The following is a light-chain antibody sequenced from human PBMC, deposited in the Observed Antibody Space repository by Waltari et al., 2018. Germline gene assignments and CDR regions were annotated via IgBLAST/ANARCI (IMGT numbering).Light chain of an antibody. J-gene: IGKJ5*01. CDR2: DAS. CDR1: QSVSSY. V-gene: IGKV3-11*01. CDR3: QQRSNWQIT. Sequence: EIVLTQSPATLSLSPGERATLSCRASQSVSSYLAWYQQKPGQAPRLLIYDASNRATGIPARFSGIGSGTDFTLTISSLEPEDFAVYYCQQRSNWQITFGQGTRLEIK.